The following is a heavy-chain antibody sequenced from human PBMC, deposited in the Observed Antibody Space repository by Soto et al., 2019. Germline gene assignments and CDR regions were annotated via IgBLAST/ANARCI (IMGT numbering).Heavy chain of an antibody. CDR2: IFHNGNT. CDR3: ASRSYAMDI. D-gene: IGHD3-16*02. V-gene: IGHV4-4*02. CDR1: GVSISSSNW. J-gene: IGHJ6*02. Sequence: QVQLQESGPGLVKPSVTLSLTCAVSGVSISSSNWWSWVRQPPGRGLEWIGEIFHNGNTYSNPSLTGRVTMSVDTSKNQFSLNLNSVTAAGTAVYYCASRSYAMDIWGQGTTVTVSS.